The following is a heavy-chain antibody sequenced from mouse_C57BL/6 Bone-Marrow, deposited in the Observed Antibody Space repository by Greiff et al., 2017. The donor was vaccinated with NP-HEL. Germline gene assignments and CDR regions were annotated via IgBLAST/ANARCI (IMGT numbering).Heavy chain of an antibody. Sequence: QVQLQQPGAELVKPGASVKMSCKASGYTFTSYWITWVKQRPGQGLEWIGDIYPGSGSTNYNEKFTSKATLPVDTSSSTADMQLSSLTSEDSAVYYCAFYNSNYNDGGKGTTLPAS. CDR1: GYTFTSYW. D-gene: IGHD2-5*01. CDR2: IYPGSGST. V-gene: IGHV1-55*01. J-gene: IGHJ2*01. CDR3: AFYNSNYND.